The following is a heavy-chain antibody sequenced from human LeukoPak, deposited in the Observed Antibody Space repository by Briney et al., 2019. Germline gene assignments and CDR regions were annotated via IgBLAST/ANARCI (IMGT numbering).Heavy chain of an antibody. CDR1: GFTFTSYT. CDR2: ITSGSSYI. V-gene: IGHV3-21*01. Sequence: GGSLRLSCAASGFTFTSYTMNWVRQAPGKGLEWVSSITSGSSYIYYADSVKGRLTISRDNAKNSLYLQMTSLRVEDTAVYYCAKTYGHFDDWGQGTLVTVSS. CDR3: AKTYGHFDD. J-gene: IGHJ4*02. D-gene: IGHD4-17*01.